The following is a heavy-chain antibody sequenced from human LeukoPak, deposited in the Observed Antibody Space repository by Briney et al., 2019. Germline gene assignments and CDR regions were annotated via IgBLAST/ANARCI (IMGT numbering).Heavy chain of an antibody. J-gene: IGHJ4*02. CDR1: GGSFSGYY. V-gene: IGHV4-34*01. D-gene: IGHD3-10*01. Sequence: SETLSLTCAVYGGSFSGYYWSWIRQPPGKGLEWVGEINHSGSTNYNPSLKSRVTISVDTSKNPFSLKLSSVTAADTAVYYCATQGYGSGTYLDYWGQGTLVTVSS. CDR2: INHSGST. CDR3: ATQGYGSGTYLDY.